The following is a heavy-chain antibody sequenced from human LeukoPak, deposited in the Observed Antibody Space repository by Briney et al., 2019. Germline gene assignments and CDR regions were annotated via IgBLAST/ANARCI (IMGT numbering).Heavy chain of an antibody. V-gene: IGHV1-69*05. J-gene: IGHJ5*02. CDR3: ARTQVGENWFDP. D-gene: IGHD2-2*01. Sequence: SVKVSCKASGGTFSSYAISWVRQAPGQGLEWMGGIIPIFGTANYAQKFQGRDTITTDESTSTAYMEPSSLRSEDTAVYYCARTQVGENWFDPWGQGTLVTVSS. CDR2: IIPIFGTA. CDR1: GGTFSSYA.